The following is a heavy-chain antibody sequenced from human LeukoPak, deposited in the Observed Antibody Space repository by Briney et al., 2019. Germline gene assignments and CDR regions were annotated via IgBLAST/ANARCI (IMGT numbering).Heavy chain of an antibody. V-gene: IGHV4-31*03. D-gene: IGHD1-26*01. CDR3: ARVRRGSLNAFDI. J-gene: IGHJ3*02. CDR1: GGSISSGGYY. Sequence: SETLSLTCTVSGGSISSGGYYWSWIRQHPGKGLEWIGYIYYSGSTYYNPSLKSRVTISVDTSKNQFSLKLSSVTAADTAVYYCARVRRGSLNAFDIWGQGTMVTVSS. CDR2: IYYSGST.